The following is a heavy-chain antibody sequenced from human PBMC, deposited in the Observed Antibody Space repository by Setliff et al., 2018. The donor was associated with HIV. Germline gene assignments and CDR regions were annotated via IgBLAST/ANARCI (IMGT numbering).Heavy chain of an antibody. J-gene: IGHJ3*02. CDR3: ARGYSHGYGYSGSYGPFDI. Sequence: SVKVSCKASGGTFSSYAINWVRQAPGQGLEWMGGIIPMFGTLNFAQKVQGRVTITTDESTSTAYMELNSLRSEDTAVYYCARGYSHGYGYSGSYGPFDIWGQGTMVTVSS. CDR1: GGTFSSYA. CDR2: IIPMFGTL. D-gene: IGHD1-26*01. V-gene: IGHV1-69*05.